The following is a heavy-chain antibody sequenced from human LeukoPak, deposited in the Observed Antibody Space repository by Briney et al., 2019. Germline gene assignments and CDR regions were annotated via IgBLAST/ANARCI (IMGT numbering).Heavy chain of an antibody. J-gene: IGHJ4*02. V-gene: IGHV4-59*08. CDR2: SHYSGSI. Sequence: PSETLSLTCTVSGGSISTYYWSWIPQPPGPELKGIGYSHYSGSISNNPSLKSRVTMSLDTSKNQFSLKLNSVTASDTAVYFCARHQTHFSYGRVSYFDAWGQGALVTVSS. CDR3: ARHQTHFSYGRVSYFDA. D-gene: IGHD5-18*01. CDR1: GGSISTYY.